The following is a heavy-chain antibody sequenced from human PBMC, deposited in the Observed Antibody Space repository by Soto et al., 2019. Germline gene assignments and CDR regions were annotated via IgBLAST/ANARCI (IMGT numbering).Heavy chain of an antibody. V-gene: IGHV3-49*03. D-gene: IGHD6-13*01. CDR1: GFTFGDYA. J-gene: IGHJ6*02. CDR2: IRSKAYGGTT. Sequence: GGSLRHSCTASGFTFGDYAMSWFRQAPGKGLEWVGFIRSKAYGGTTEYAASVKGRFTISRDDSKSIAYLQMNSLKTEDTAAYYCTRGSSHDYYYYYGMDVWGQGTTVTV. CDR3: TRGSSHDYYYYYGMDV.